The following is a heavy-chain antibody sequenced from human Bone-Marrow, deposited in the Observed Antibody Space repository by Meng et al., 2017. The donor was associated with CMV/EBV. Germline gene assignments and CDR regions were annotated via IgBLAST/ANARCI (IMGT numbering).Heavy chain of an antibody. CDR3: ARDSEYYDFWSTQWDY. V-gene: IGHV3-30-3*01. D-gene: IGHD3-3*01. CDR2: ISYDGSNE. CDR1: GFTFFSAYT. J-gene: IGHJ4*02. Sequence: SCAASGFTFFSAYTMHWVRQAPGKGLEGVAVISYDGSNEYYADSVKGRFSISRDNSKNTLYLQMNSLRAEDTAVYYCARDSEYYDFWSTQWDYWGQGTLVTVSS.